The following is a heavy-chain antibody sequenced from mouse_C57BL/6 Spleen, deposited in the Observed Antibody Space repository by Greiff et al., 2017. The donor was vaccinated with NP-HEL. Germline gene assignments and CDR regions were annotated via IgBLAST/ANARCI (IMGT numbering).Heavy chain of an antibody. D-gene: IGHD2-1*01. CDR3: ARRIYYGNHGGTYYAMDY. V-gene: IGHV2-2*01. Sequence: QVQLQQSGPGLVQPSQSLSITCTVSGFSLTSYGVHWVRQSPGKGLEWLGVIWSGGSTDYNAAFISRLSISKDNSKSQVFFKMNSLQADDTAIYYCARRIYYGNHGGTYYAMDYWGQGTSVTVSS. J-gene: IGHJ4*01. CDR1: GFSLTSYG. CDR2: IWSGGST.